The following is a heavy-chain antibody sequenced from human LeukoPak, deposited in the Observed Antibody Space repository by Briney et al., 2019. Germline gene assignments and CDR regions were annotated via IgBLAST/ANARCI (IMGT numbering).Heavy chain of an antibody. CDR1: GFTFSNYA. CDR3: ARQESGSHYYFDY. V-gene: IGHV3-7*05. Sequence: GGSLRLSCAASGFTFSNYAMTWVRQAPGKGLEWVANIKYDGSEKYYVDSVKGRFTISRDNAKNSLYLQLNTLRAEDTAVYYCARQESGSHYYFDYWGQGTLVTVSS. CDR2: IKYDGSEK. J-gene: IGHJ4*02. D-gene: IGHD1-26*01.